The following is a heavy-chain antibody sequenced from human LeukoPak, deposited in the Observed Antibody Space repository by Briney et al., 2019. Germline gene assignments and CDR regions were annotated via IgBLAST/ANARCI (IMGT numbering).Heavy chain of an antibody. CDR3: ARAGIRFLRYYGMDV. D-gene: IGHD3-3*01. J-gene: IGHJ6*02. Sequence: GGSLRLSCTASGFTFSSYNRNWVRQAPGKGLEWVSSISSSSSYIYYADSVKGRFTISRDNAKNSLYLQMNSLRAEDTAVYYCARAGIRFLRYYGMDVWGQGTTVTVSS. V-gene: IGHV3-21*01. CDR1: GFTFSSYN. CDR2: ISSSSSYI.